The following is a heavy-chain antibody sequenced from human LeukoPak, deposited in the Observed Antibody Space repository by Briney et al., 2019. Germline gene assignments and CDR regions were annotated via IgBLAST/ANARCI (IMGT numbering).Heavy chain of an antibody. D-gene: IGHD3-22*01. CDR2: IGKDGTST. Sequence: GGSLRLSCAASGCTLSSYVMHWVRQSPGEGLEWVAVIGKDGTSTSYADSVKGRFTIARDNSKNTLYLQMNSLRAEDTAVYYCARESSMIDEKYYFDYWGQGTLVTVSS. V-gene: IGHV3-30*04. J-gene: IGHJ4*02. CDR1: GCTLSSYV. CDR3: ARESSMIDEKYYFDY.